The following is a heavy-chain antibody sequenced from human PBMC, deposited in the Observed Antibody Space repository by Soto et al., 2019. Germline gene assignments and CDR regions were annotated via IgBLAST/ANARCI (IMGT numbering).Heavy chain of an antibody. D-gene: IGHD6-6*01. CDR3: ARSSYYSSSSWPGWCDP. V-gene: IGHV3-53*01. Sequence: EVQLVESGGGLIQPVGSLRLSCAASGFTVSSNYMNWVRQAPGKGLEWDSVIYSGGPTYYADSVKGRFTISRDNSKNTLYRQMNSLRAEDTAGYYCARSSYYSSSSWPGWCDPWGQGTLVPVSS. CDR1: GFTVSSNY. CDR2: IYSGGPT. J-gene: IGHJ5*02.